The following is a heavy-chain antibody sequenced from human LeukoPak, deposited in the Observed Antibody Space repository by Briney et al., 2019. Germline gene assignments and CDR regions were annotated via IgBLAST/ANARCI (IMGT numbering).Heavy chain of an antibody. V-gene: IGHV1-69*13. J-gene: IGHJ5*02. CDR2: IIPIFGTA. D-gene: IGHD5-24*01. Sequence: GASVKVSCTASGGTFSSYAISWVRQAPGQGLEWMGGIIPIFGTANYAQKFQGRVTITADESTSTAYMELSSLRSEDTAVYYCAGREDFYNNWFDPWGQGTLVTVSS. CDR3: AGREDFYNNWFDP. CDR1: GGTFSSYA.